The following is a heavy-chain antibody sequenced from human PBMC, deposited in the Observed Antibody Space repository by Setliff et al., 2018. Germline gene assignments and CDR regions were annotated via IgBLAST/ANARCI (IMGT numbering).Heavy chain of an antibody. CDR1: GGTFSSYA. CDR3: AGGPRHNFWSGYYLVAVNY. V-gene: IGHV1-69*13. D-gene: IGHD3-3*01. Sequence: SVKVSCKASGGTFSSYAISWVRQAPGQGFEWMGGIIPVFGTADYAQKFQGRVTITADESTTTFYMEVSSLRSDDTAVYYCAGGPRHNFWSGYYLVAVNYWGQGTLVTVSS. CDR2: IIPVFGTA. J-gene: IGHJ4*02.